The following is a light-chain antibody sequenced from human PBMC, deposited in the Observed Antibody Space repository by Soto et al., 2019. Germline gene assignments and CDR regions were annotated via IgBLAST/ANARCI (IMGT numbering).Light chain of an antibody. CDR2: KAS. V-gene: IGKV1-5*03. Sequence: DIQMTQSPSTLSASVGDRVTITCRASQSISSWLAWYQQKPGKAPKLLIYKASSLESGVPSRFSGSGSGTEFTLTISSLQPDDFATYYCQQYYSFRTVGQGTKV. CDR3: QQYYSFRT. J-gene: IGKJ1*01. CDR1: QSISSW.